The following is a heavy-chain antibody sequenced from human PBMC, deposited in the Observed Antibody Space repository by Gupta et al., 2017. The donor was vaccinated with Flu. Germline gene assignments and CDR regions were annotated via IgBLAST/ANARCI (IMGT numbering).Heavy chain of an antibody. J-gene: IGHJ4*02. CDR1: GGSISSSSYY. Sequence: QLQLQESGPGLVKPSETMSLTCTVSGGSISSSSYYWGWIRQPPGKGLEWIGSIYYSGSTYYNPSLKSRVTISVDTSKNQFSLKLSSVTAADTAVYYCARLQLSSDSSGPPTKTLDYCGQGTLVTVSS. V-gene: IGHV4-39*01. D-gene: IGHD3-22*01. CDR3: ARLQLSSDSSGPPTKTLDY. CDR2: IYYSGST.